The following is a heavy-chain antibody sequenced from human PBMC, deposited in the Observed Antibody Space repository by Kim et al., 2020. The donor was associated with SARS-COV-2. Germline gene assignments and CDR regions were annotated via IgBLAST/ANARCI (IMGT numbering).Heavy chain of an antibody. Sequence: SETLSLTCTVSGGSISSYYWSWIRQPPGKGLEWIGYNYYSGSTNYNPSLKSRVTISVDTSKNQFSLKLSSVTAADTAVYYCARAAVAAFPLDYWGQGTLV. D-gene: IGHD6-19*01. CDR1: GGSISSYY. V-gene: IGHV4-59*01. CDR2: NYYSGST. CDR3: ARAAVAAFPLDY. J-gene: IGHJ4*02.